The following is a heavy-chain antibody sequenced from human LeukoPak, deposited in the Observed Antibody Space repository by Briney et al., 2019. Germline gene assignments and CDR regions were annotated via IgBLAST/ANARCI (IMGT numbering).Heavy chain of an antibody. V-gene: IGHV3-23*01. Sequence: GGSLRLSCAASGFTFSTYAMSWVRLAPGKGLEWVSGISGSGGSTYYADSVKGRFTSSRDNSNNTLYVQMNSLRVEDTAVYYCATGKRLLWFGELPLGAFDIWGQGTMVTVSS. CDR3: ATGKRLLWFGELPLGAFDI. CDR2: ISGSGGST. D-gene: IGHD3-10*01. J-gene: IGHJ3*02. CDR1: GFTFSTYA.